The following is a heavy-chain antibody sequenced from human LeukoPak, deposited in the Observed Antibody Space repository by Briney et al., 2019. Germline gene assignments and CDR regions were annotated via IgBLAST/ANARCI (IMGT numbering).Heavy chain of an antibody. V-gene: IGHV4-59*01. Sequence: SETLSLTCTVSGGSISSYYWSWIRQPPGKGLEWIGYIYYSGSTNYNPSLKSRVTISVDTSKNQSSLKLSSVTAADTAVYYCARGRGYCSDSSCYYWFDPWGQGTLVTVSS. J-gene: IGHJ5*02. CDR3: ARGRGYCSDSSCYYWFDP. D-gene: IGHD2-15*01. CDR1: GGSISSYY. CDR2: IYYSGST.